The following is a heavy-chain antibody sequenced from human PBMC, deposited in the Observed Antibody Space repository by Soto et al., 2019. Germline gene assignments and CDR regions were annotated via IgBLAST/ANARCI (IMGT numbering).Heavy chain of an antibody. CDR1: GFTFSSYA. V-gene: IGHV3-30-3*01. Sequence: PGGALRLSCAASGFTFSSYAMHWGRQAPGKGLVWVAVISYDGSNKYYAHSGKGRLTISRDNSKNTQYLQMNSLRAEDTAVYYCARGGYDFWSCYYIYYGMDVWGQGTTVTVSS. CDR2: ISYDGSNK. J-gene: IGHJ6*02. D-gene: IGHD3-3*01. CDR3: ARGGYDFWSCYYIYYGMDV.